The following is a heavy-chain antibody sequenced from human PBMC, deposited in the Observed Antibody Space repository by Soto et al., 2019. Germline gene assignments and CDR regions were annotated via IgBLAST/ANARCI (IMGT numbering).Heavy chain of an antibody. V-gene: IGHV1-2*02. J-gene: IGHJ5*02. CDR3: ARGVIAAAAAGWFDP. Sequence: QVQLVQSGAEVKKPGASVKVSCKASGYTFTGYYMHWVRQAPGQGLEWMGWINPNGAGPNYAQKCQARVTMSSDTSSSTADMELRRLRSDDTAVYYCARGVIAAAAAGWFDPWRQGTLVRVAS. CDR2: INPNGAGP. CDR1: GYTFTGYY. D-gene: IGHD6-13*01.